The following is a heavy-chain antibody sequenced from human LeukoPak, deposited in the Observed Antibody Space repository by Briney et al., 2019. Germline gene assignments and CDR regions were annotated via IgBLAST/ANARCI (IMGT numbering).Heavy chain of an antibody. D-gene: IGHD3-10*01. CDR1: GYTFTSYG. J-gene: IGHJ1*01. Sequence: ASVKVSCKASGYTFTSYGISWVRQAPGQGLEWMGWISAYNGNTNYAQKLQGRVTMTTDTSASTAYMELSSLRSEDTAVYYCATNYGSQLRAEYFQHWGQGTLVTVSS. V-gene: IGHV1-18*01. CDR2: ISAYNGNT. CDR3: ATNYGSQLRAEYFQH.